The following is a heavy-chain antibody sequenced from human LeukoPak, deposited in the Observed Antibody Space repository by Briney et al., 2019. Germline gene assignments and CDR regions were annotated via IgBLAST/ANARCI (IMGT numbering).Heavy chain of an antibody. J-gene: IGHJ4*02. V-gene: IGHV1-69*01. CDR2: IIPIFGTA. D-gene: IGHD2-21*01. CDR1: GGTFSSYA. Sequence: SVKVSCKASGGTFSSYAISWVRQAPGQGLEWMGGIIPIFGTANYAQKFQGRVTITADESTSTAYMELSSPRSEDTAVYYCARDRNYNCGGDCYTFDYWGQGTLVTVSS. CDR3: ARDRNYNCGGDCYTFDY.